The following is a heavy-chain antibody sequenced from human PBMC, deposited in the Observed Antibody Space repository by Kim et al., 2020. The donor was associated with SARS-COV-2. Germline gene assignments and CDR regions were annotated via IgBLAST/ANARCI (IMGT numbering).Heavy chain of an antibody. V-gene: IGHV3-15*01. CDR2: IKSKTDGGTT. CDR1: GFTFSNAW. D-gene: IGHD6-19*01. CDR3: TTGLYSSGWYFWYFDL. Sequence: GGSLRLSCATSGFTFSNAWMSWVRQAPGKGLEWVGRIKSKTDGGTTDYAAPVKGRFTISRDDSKNTLYLQMNSLKTEDTAVYYCTTGLYSSGWYFWYFDLWGRGTLVTVSS. J-gene: IGHJ2*01.